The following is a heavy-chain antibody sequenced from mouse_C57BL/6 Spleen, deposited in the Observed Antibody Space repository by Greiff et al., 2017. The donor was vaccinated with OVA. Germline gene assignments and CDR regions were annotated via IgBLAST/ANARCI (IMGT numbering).Heavy chain of an antibody. V-gene: IGHV5-17*01. CDR2: ISSGSSTI. D-gene: IGHD1-1*01. Sequence: EVKLMESGGGLVKPGGSLKLSCAASGFTFSDYGMHWVRQAPEKGLEWVAYISSGSSTIYYADTVKGRFTISRDNAKNTLFLQMTSLRSEDTAMYYCARPYYYGSYAMDYWGQGTSVTVSS. CDR3: ARPYYYGSYAMDY. J-gene: IGHJ4*01. CDR1: GFTFSDYG.